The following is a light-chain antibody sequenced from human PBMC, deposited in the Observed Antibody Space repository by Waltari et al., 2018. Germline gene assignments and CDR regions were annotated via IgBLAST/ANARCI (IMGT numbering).Light chain of an antibody. J-gene: IGLJ1*01. CDR3: SSYAVNNNFV. V-gene: IGLV2-8*01. Sequence: QSALTQPPSASGSPGQSVTISCTGTSSDIGNYNYVSWYQQHPGKAPKLIIYEVFERPSGIPDRFSGSKSGNTASLTVSGLQAEDEADYYCSSYAVNNNFVFGTGT. CDR1: SSDIGNYNY. CDR2: EVF.